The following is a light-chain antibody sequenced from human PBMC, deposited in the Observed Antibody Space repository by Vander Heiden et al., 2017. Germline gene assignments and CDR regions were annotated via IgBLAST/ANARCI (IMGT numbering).Light chain of an antibody. V-gene: IGLV2-14*03. CDR1: SSDVGGYDD. CDR3: SSYTSSITFV. CDR2: DVS. Sequence: QSALTQPASVSGSPGHTITLSCTGTSSDVGGYDDVSWYQQHPGKAPKLMIYDVSDRPSGVSNRFSGSKSGNTASLTISGLQAEDEADYYCSSYTSSITFVFGTGTKVTVL. J-gene: IGLJ1*01.